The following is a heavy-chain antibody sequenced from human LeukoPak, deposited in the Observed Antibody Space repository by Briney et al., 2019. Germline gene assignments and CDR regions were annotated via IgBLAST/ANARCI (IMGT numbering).Heavy chain of an antibody. CDR3: ARGIFADEWEPFDY. CDR2: MNPNSGNT. Sequence: ASVKVSCKASGYTFIDYYIHWVRQAPGQGLEWMGWMNPNSGNTGYAQKFQGRVTITRNTSISTAYMELSSLRSEDTAVYYCARGIFADEWEPFDYWGQGTLVTVSS. V-gene: IGHV1-8*01. CDR1: GYTFIDYY. J-gene: IGHJ4*02. D-gene: IGHD1-26*01.